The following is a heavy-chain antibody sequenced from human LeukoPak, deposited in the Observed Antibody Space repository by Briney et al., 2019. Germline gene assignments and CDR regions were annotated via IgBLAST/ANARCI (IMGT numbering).Heavy chain of an antibody. V-gene: IGHV3-20*04. CDR2: TNWNGAST. Sequence: GGSLRLSCAASGFIFDDYGMTWVRQAPGKGLEWVSGTNWNGASTGYADSVKGRFTISRDTAKNSLYLQMYSLTAEDTALYYCARYCTFRTCSGTKFDSWGPGTLVTVSS. J-gene: IGHJ4*02. CDR3: ARYCTFRTCSGTKFDS. CDR1: GFIFDDYG. D-gene: IGHD1-1*01.